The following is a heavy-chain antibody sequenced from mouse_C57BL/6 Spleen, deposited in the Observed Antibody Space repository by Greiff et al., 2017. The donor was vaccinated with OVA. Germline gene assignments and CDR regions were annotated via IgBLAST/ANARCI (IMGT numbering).Heavy chain of an antibody. CDR3: ARGGLRRDYYAMDY. D-gene: IGHD2-4*01. J-gene: IGHJ4*01. Sequence: VQLQQSGPELVKPGASVKISCKASGYSFTSYYIHWVKQRPGQGLEWIGWIYPGSGNTKYNEKFKGKATLTADTSSSTAYMQLSSLTSEDSAVYYCARGGLRRDYYAMDYWGQGTSVTVSS. CDR1: GYSFTSYY. CDR2: IYPGSGNT. V-gene: IGHV1-66*01.